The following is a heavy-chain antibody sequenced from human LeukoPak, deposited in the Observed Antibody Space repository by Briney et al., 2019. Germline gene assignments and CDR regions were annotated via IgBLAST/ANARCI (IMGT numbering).Heavy chain of an antibody. Sequence: PGGSLRLSCSASGFTFSHCAMHWVRQAPGKGLQYVPAITINGGGTFFADSVKGRFTISRDNSKNTLYLQMNTLSPEDTAVYYCLKGAPSGSFYMGDYWGQGILVTVSS. CDR3: LKGAPSGSFYMGDY. V-gene: IGHV3-64*04. D-gene: IGHD1-26*01. CDR2: ITINGGGT. J-gene: IGHJ4*02. CDR1: GFTFSHCA.